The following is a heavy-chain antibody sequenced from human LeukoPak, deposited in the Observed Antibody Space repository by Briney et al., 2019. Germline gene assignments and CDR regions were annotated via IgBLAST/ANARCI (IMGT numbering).Heavy chain of an antibody. V-gene: IGHV3-66*01. CDR1: GFTVSSNY. CDR2: IYSGGST. CDR3: ARERLNYYDSSGYLYY. Sequence: GGSLRLSCAASGFTVSSNYMSWVRQAPGKGLEWVSVIYSGGSTYYADSVKGRFTISRDNSKNTLYLQMNSLRAEDTAVYYCARERLNYYDSSGYLYYWGQGTLVTVSS. J-gene: IGHJ4*02. D-gene: IGHD3-22*01.